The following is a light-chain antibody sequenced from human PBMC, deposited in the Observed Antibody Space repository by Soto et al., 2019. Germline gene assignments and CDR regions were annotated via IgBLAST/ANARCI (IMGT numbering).Light chain of an antibody. CDR2: DAS. CDR3: QQYNSYSIT. Sequence: DIQMTQSPSTLSASVGDRVTITCRASQSISSWLAWYQQKPGKAPKLLIYDASSLESGVPSRFSSSGSGTDFTLTISSLQPDDFATYYCQQYNSYSITFGQGTGLDI. V-gene: IGKV1-5*01. CDR1: QSISSW. J-gene: IGKJ5*01.